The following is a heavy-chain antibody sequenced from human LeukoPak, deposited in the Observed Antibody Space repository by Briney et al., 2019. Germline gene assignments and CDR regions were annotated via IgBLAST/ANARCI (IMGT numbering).Heavy chain of an antibody. J-gene: IGHJ3*02. CDR1: GGSITSDH. Sequence: SETLSLTCTVSGGSITSDHWNWIRQPPGKGLEWIECIYYSGKTYYNPSLKSRVTISVDMSKNQFSLRLTSVTAADTAVYYCARKNDFEIWGRGTLVTVSS. CDR2: IYYSGKT. D-gene: IGHD2/OR15-2a*01. V-gene: IGHV4-59*01. CDR3: ARKNDFEI.